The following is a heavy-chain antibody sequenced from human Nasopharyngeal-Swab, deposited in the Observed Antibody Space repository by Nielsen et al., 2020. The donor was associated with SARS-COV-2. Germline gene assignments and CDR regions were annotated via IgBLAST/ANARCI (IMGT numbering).Heavy chain of an antibody. J-gene: IGHJ4*02. D-gene: IGHD6-19*01. Sequence: GESLKISCAASGFTFDNYEMNWVRQAPGKGLEWVSYISTSGTNIHYADSVRGRFTISRDKAKKSLYLQMNSLRAEDTAVYYCTRDRVAGSLYGEFDFWGQGTLVTVSS. CDR2: ISTSGTNI. CDR1: GFTFDNYE. V-gene: IGHV3-48*03. CDR3: TRDRVAGSLYGEFDF.